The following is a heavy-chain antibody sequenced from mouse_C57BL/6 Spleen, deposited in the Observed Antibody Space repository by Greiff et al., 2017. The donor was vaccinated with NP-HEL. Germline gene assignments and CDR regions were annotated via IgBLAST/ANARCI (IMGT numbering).Heavy chain of an antibody. CDR3: ARSYGNYVGYFDV. J-gene: IGHJ1*03. Sequence: KESCKASGYTFTSYWMHWVKQRPGRGLEWIGRIDPNSGGTKYNEKFKSKATLTVDKPSSTAYMQLSSLTSEDSAVYYCARSYGNYVGYFDVWGTGTTVTVSA. V-gene: IGHV1-72*01. D-gene: IGHD2-1*01. CDR2: IDPNSGGT. CDR1: GYTFTSYW.